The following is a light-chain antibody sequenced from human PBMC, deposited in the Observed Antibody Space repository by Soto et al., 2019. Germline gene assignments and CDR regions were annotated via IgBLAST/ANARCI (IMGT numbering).Light chain of an antibody. J-gene: IGKJ5*01. CDR2: GAS. Sequence: DIVLPQSPGPLSLSPGERSTLSCMASQSVSSSYLAWYQQKPGQAPRLLIYGASSRATGIPDRFSGSGSGTDFTLTIIILEPEDFAVYYCQQDGSAPSTTCGQGTRL. CDR3: QQDGSAPSTT. V-gene: IGKV3-20*01. CDR1: QSVSSSY.